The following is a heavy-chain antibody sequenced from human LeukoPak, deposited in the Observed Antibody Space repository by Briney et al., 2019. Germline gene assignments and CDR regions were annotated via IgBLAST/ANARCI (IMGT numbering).Heavy chain of an antibody. CDR3: AREWDIVVVVAASNWFDP. V-gene: IGHV4-39*07. J-gene: IGHJ5*02. CDR1: GGSINTPNYY. Sequence: SETLSLTCTVSGGSINTPNYYWGWIRQTPGKGLEWIGNIFYSGGTYYSPSLTSRVTISVDTSKNQFSLKLSSVTAADTAVYYCAREWDIVVVVAASNWFDPWGPGTLVTVSS. D-gene: IGHD2-15*01. CDR2: IFYSGGT.